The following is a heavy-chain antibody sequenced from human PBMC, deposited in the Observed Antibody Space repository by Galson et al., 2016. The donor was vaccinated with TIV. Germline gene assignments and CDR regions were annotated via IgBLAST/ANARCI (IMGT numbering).Heavy chain of an antibody. D-gene: IGHD5-24*01. CDR2: INHSGST. CDR3: ARGVRDGYNYVPERAIDS. CDR1: GGSFSGYC. J-gene: IGHJ4*02. V-gene: IGHV4-34*01. Sequence: LSLTCGVYGGSFSGYCWSWIRQPPGKGLEWIGEINHSGSTNYNPSPKSRVTISLDTSKNQFSLKLSSVTAADTAVYYCARGVRDGYNYVPERAIDSWGQGTLVTVSS.